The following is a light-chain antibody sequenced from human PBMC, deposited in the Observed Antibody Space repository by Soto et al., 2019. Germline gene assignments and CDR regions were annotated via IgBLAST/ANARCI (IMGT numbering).Light chain of an antibody. Sequence: DIQMTQSPSTLSPSGGDRGTITYRASQSISSWLAWHQQKPGKAHKLLTYRASTLQSGVPSRFSGSGSGTDFALTISRLEPEDFAVYYCQQYGSSPLTFGGGTKVDI. CDR2: RAS. CDR1: QSISSW. J-gene: IGKJ4*01. CDR3: QQYGSSPLT. V-gene: IGKV1-5*03.